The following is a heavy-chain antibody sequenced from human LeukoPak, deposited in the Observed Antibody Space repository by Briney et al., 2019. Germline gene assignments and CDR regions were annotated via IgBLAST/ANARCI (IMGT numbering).Heavy chain of an antibody. J-gene: IGHJ4*02. CDR3: AKEGCSGGSCYPLY. CDR1: GFTFSSYG. D-gene: IGHD2-15*01. Sequence: GGSLRLSCAASGFTFSSYGMHWVRQAPGKGLEWVAVISYDGSNKYYADSVKGRFTISRDNSKNTLYLQMNSLRAEDTAVYYCAKEGCSGGSCYPLYWGRGTLVTVSS. V-gene: IGHV3-30*18. CDR2: ISYDGSNK.